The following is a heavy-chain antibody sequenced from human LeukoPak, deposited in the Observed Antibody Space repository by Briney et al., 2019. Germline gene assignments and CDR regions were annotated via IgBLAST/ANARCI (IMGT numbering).Heavy chain of an antibody. CDR3: ARDLVRFLEWLPNYYYYGMDV. Sequence: GGSLRLSCAASGFLFSSSGMHWVRQVPGKGLEWVAVISYDGSNKYYADSVKGRFTISRDNSKNTLYLQMNSLRAEDTAVYYCARDLVRFLEWLPNYYYYGMDVWGQGTTVTVSS. CDR2: ISYDGSNK. V-gene: IGHV3-30*19. J-gene: IGHJ6*02. D-gene: IGHD3-3*01. CDR1: GFLFSSSG.